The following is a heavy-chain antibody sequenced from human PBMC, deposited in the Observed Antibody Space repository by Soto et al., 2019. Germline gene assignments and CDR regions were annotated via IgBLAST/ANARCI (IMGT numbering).Heavy chain of an antibody. V-gene: IGHV4-39*01. CDR3: ARHVVGSMVRGVIIPYFDY. D-gene: IGHD3-10*01. CDR1: GGSISSSSYY. Sequence: QLQLQESGPGLVKPTETLSLTCTVSGGSISSSSYYWGWIRQPPGKGLEWIGSIYYSGSTYYNPSLKSRVTISVATSKNQFSLKLSSVTAADTAVYYCARHVVGSMVRGVIIPYFDYWGQGTLVTVSS. CDR2: IYYSGST. J-gene: IGHJ4*02.